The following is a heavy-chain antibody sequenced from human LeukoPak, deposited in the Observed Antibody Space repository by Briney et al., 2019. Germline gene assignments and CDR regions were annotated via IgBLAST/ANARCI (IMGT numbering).Heavy chain of an antibody. V-gene: IGHV3-11*01. CDR3: AKDRGHDFWSGYDAFDI. CDR2: IYSSSSTI. Sequence: GGSLRLSCAASGFTFSDYYMAWIRQAPGKGLEWVSYIYSSSSTIYYADSVKGRFTISRDNAKNSLYLQMNSLRAEDMALYYCAKDRGHDFWSGYDAFDIWGQGTMVTVSS. D-gene: IGHD3-3*01. CDR1: GFTFSDYY. J-gene: IGHJ3*02.